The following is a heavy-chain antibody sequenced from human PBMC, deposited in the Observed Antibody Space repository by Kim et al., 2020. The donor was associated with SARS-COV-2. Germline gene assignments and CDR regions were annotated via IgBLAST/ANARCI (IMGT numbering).Heavy chain of an antibody. CDR1: GFTFSSYE. V-gene: IGHV3-48*03. CDR3: ARLADGYSLRY. CDR2: ISSSGSTI. D-gene: IGHD5-18*01. Sequence: GGSLRLSCAASGFTFSSYEMNWVRQAPGKGLEWVSYISSSGSTIYYADSVKGRFTISRDNAKNSLYLQMNSLRAEDTAVYYCARLADGYSLRYWGQGTLVTVSS. J-gene: IGHJ4*02.